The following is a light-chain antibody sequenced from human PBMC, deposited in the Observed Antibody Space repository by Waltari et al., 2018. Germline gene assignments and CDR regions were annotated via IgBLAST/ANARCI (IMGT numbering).Light chain of an antibody. CDR2: QDS. V-gene: IGLV3-1*01. CDR1: KLGNNY. J-gene: IGLJ1*01. CDR3: QAWDSSPV. Sequence: SYELIQPPSVSVSPGQTASITCSGDKLGNNYVCWYQQKPGQSPVLVIYQDSKRPSGTPERFSASNAGNTATLTISGTQAMDEADYYCQAWDSSPVFGTGTKVTVL.